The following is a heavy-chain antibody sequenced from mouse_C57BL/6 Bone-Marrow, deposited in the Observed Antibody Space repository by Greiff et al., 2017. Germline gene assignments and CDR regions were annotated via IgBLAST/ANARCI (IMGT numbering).Heavy chain of an antibody. Sequence: EVQLQESGTVLAKPGASVKMSCKTSGYTFTSYWMHWVKQRPGQGLEWIGVIHPGNSGTSYNEKFKGKAKLTVVTSSSTAYMELSSLTDEDSAVYYCTRARRYYAMDYWGQGTSVTVSS. CDR1: GYTFTSYW. V-gene: IGHV1-5*01. J-gene: IGHJ4*01. D-gene: IGHD3-1*01. CDR3: TRARRYYAMDY. CDR2: IHPGNSGT.